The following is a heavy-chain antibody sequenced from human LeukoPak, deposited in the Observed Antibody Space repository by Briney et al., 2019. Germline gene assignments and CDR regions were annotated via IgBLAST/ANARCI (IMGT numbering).Heavy chain of an antibody. CDR3: ATISSGWLFDY. V-gene: IGHV3-7*01. CDR2: IKQDGSEK. D-gene: IGHD6-19*01. J-gene: IGHJ4*02. Sequence: GGSLRLSCAASGFTFSSYWMSWVRQAPGKGLEWVANIKQDGSEKYYVDSVKGRFTISRDNAKNSLYLQMNSLRAEDTAVYYCATISSGWLFDYWGQGTLVTVSS. CDR1: GFTFSSYW.